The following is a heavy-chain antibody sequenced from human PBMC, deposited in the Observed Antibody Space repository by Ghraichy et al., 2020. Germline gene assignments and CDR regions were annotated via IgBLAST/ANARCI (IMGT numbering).Heavy chain of an antibody. CDR2: IYYSGRT. CDR1: GGSISSYY. Sequence: LSLTCTVSGGSISSYYWSWIRQPPGKGLEWIGYIYYSGRTNYNPSLKSRVTISVDTSKNQFSLKLSSVTAADTAVYYCARHPDISGYYFRFDPWGQGTLVTVSS. CDR3: ARHPDISGYYFRFDP. D-gene: IGHD3-22*01. J-gene: IGHJ5*02. V-gene: IGHV4-59*08.